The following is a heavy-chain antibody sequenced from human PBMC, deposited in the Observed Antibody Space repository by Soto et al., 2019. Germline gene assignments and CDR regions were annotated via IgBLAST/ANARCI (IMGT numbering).Heavy chain of an antibody. CDR3: ARDRGDIVVVPAAKPSYYYYYGMDV. CDR1: GGTFSSYA. Sequence: QVQLVQSGAEVKKPGSSVKVSCKASGGTFSSYAISWVRQAPGQGLEWMGGIIPIFGTANYAQKFQGRVTIPADESTRTAYMELSSLRSEDTAVYYCARDRGDIVVVPAAKPSYYYYYGMDVWGQGTTVTVSS. V-gene: IGHV1-69*01. J-gene: IGHJ6*02. D-gene: IGHD2-2*01. CDR2: IIPIFGTA.